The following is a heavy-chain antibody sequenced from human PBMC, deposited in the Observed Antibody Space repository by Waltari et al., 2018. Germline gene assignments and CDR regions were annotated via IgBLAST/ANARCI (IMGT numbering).Heavy chain of an antibody. CDR2: ISDIGRTI. CDR1: GFTFSAYS. J-gene: IGHJ5*02. Sequence: EVQLVESGGGLVQPGWSLRLSCAASGFTFSAYSMNWVRQAPGKGLEWVSYISDIGRTIYYADSVKGRFIISRDNVMNSLYLQMNTLRAEDTAVYYCARDGVRALGFDPRGQGTLVTVSS. CDR3: ARDGVRALGFDP. V-gene: IGHV3-48*01. D-gene: IGHD3-16*01.